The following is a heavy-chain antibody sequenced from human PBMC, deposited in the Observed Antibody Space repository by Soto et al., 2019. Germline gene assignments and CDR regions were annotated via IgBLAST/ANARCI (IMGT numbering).Heavy chain of an antibody. D-gene: IGHD4-4*01. CDR2: IYYSGST. J-gene: IGHJ3*02. Sequence: QVQLQESGPGLVKPSETLSLTCTVSGGSIRSYYWSWIRQPPGKGLEWIGYIYYSGSTNYNPSLKSRVAISVDTSKNQCYLKLSSVTAADTAVYYCAREVTGDAFDIWGQGTMVTVSS. CDR3: AREVTGDAFDI. CDR1: GGSIRSYY. V-gene: IGHV4-59*01.